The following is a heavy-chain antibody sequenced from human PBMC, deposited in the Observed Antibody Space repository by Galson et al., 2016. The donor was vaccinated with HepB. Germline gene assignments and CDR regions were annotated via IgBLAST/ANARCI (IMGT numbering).Heavy chain of an antibody. D-gene: IGHD2-15*01. CDR3: ARDDIYCSGGSCYMGGYYFDY. CDR1: RFTFRSYS. CDR2: ISYDGTNK. Sequence: SLRLSCAASRFTFRSYSMHWVRQAPGKGLEWVALISYDGTNKYYADSVKGRFTISRDNSKNTLYLQMNSLRTEDTAVYYCARDDIYCSGGSCYMGGYYFDYWGQGTLVTVSS. V-gene: IGHV3-30*04. J-gene: IGHJ4*02.